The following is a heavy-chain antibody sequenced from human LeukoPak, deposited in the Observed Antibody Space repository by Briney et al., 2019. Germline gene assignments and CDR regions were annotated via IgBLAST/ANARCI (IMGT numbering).Heavy chain of an antibody. CDR1: GFTFSRYW. D-gene: IGHD5-18*01. J-gene: IGHJ4*02. Sequence: GGSLRLSCAASGFTFSRYWMRWVRQAPGKGLEWVANINQDGSEKYYVDSVKGRFTISRDNSKNTLYLQMNSLRAEDTAVYYCARGGEDTAMVYFVYWGQGTLVTVSS. V-gene: IGHV3-7*03. CDR3: ARGGEDTAMVYFVY. CDR2: INQDGSEK.